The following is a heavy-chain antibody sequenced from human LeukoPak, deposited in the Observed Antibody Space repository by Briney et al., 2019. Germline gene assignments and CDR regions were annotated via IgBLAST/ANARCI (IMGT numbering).Heavy chain of an antibody. CDR3: ARDRGTSWSFDYGGNRGLDY. CDR1: GFTFSTYS. Sequence: GGSLRLSCAASGFTFSTYSMNWVRQAPGKGLEWVSFISSSSEYIYYADSVKGRFIISRDNAKNSLYLQVNSLRAEDTAVYYCARDRGTSWSFDYGGNRGLDYWGQGTLVTVSS. D-gene: IGHD4-23*01. V-gene: IGHV3-21*01. CDR2: ISSSSEYI. J-gene: IGHJ4*02.